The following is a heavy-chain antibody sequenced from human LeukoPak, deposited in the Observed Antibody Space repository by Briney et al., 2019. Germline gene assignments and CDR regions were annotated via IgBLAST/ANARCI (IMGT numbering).Heavy chain of an antibody. J-gene: IGHJ6*03. D-gene: IGHD1-1*01. CDR2: ISSSSSTI. CDR3: ARDYAGTTHYYYYMDV. CDR1: GFTFSSYA. Sequence: GGSLRLSCAASGFTFSSYAMSWVRQAPGKGLEWVSYISSSSSTIYYADSVKGRFTISRDNAKNSLYLQMNSLRAEDTAVYYCARDYAGTTHYYYYMDVWGKGTTVTVSS. V-gene: IGHV3-48*01.